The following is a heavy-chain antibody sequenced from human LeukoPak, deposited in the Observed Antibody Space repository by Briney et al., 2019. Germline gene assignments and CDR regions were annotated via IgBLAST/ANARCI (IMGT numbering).Heavy chain of an antibody. CDR1: GFTFDDYG. Sequence: PGGSLRLSCAASGFTFDDYGMSWVRQAPGKGLEWVSGINWNGGSTGYADSVKGRFTISRDNAKNSLYLQMNSLRAEDTALYYCAREYHYGSGSYYNPFDYWGQGTLVTVSS. CDR3: AREYHYGSGSYYNPFDY. J-gene: IGHJ4*02. CDR2: INWNGGST. V-gene: IGHV3-20*04. D-gene: IGHD3-10*01.